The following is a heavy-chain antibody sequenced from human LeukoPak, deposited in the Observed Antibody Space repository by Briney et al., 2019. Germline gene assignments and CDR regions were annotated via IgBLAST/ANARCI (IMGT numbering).Heavy chain of an antibody. V-gene: IGHV4-61*02. Sequence: SETLSLXCTVSGGSISSGSYYWSWIRQPAGKGPEWIGRIYTSGSTNYNPSLKSRVTISVDTFKNQFSLKLSSVTAADTAVYYCARESTVTSDAFDIWGQGTMVTVSS. D-gene: IGHD4-17*01. J-gene: IGHJ3*02. CDR2: IYTSGST. CDR1: GGSISSGSYY. CDR3: ARESTVTSDAFDI.